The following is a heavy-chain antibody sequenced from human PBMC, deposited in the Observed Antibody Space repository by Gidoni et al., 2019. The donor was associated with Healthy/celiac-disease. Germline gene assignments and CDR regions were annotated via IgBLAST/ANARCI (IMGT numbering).Heavy chain of an antibody. CDR1: GFTFSSYA. V-gene: IGHV3-23*01. CDR2: ISGSGGST. Sequence: EVQLLESRGGLVQPGGSLRLSCAASGFTFSSYAMSWVRQAPGKGLEWVSAISGSGGSTYYADSVKGRFTISRDNSKNTLYLQMNSLRAEDTAVYYCAKRGGNQQLGNDAFDIWGQGTMVTVSS. J-gene: IGHJ3*02. D-gene: IGHD6-13*01. CDR3: AKRGGNQQLGNDAFDI.